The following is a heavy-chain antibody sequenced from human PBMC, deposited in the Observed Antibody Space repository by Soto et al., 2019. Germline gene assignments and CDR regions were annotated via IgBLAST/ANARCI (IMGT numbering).Heavy chain of an antibody. J-gene: IGHJ4*02. CDR1: GGSFSGYY. D-gene: IGHD1-1*01. Sequence: SETLSLTCAVYGGSFSGYYWSWIRQPPGKGPEWIGYIYYSGGTNYNPSLNSRVTISVDTSKNQFSLKLSSVTAADTAVYYCARSRDAYNHDYWGQGTLVTVSS. V-gene: IGHV4-59*01. CDR3: ARSRDAYNHDY. CDR2: IYYSGGT.